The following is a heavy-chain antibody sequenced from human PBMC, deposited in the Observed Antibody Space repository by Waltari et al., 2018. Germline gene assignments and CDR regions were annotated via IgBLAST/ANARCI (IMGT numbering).Heavy chain of an antibody. CDR2: IIPIFGTA. CDR1: GGTFSSYA. V-gene: IGHV1-69*01. Sequence: QVQLVQSGAEVKKPGSSVKVSCKASGGTFSSYAISWVRQAPGQGLEWMGGIIPIFGTANYAQKFQGRVTITADESTSTAYMELSSLRSEDTAVYYCARDDKYYYDSSGYYHLGFDYWGQGTLVTVSS. J-gene: IGHJ4*02. CDR3: ARDDKYYYDSSGYYHLGFDY. D-gene: IGHD3-22*01.